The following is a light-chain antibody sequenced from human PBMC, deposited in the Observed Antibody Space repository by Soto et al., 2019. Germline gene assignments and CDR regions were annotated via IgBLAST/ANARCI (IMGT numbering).Light chain of an antibody. CDR1: QSGLYNSDNKKY. CDR2: WAS. V-gene: IGKV4-1*01. J-gene: IGKJ4*01. CDR3: QQYYTTLS. Sequence: DIVMTQSPDSLAVSLGERATINCKSSQSGLYNSDNKKYLAWYQQKPGQPPQLLIYWASTRDSGVPDRFSGSGSGADFHLTISSLQAEDVAVYYWQQYYTTLSFGGGTKVAIK.